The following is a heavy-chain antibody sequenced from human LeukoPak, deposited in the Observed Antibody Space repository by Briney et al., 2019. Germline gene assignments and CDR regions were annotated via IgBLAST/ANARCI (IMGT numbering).Heavy chain of an antibody. J-gene: IGHJ4*02. CDR1: GFTFSSYA. CDR3: ARDMRGTYSSSWYGSEEYYFDY. V-gene: IGHV3-64*01. Sequence: GGSLRLSCAASGFTFSSYAMHWVRQAPGKGLEYVSAISSNGGSTYYANSVEGRFTISRDNSKNTLYLQMGSLRAEDMAVYYCARDMRGTYSSSWYGSEEYYFDYWGQGTLVTVSS. CDR2: ISSNGGST. D-gene: IGHD6-13*01.